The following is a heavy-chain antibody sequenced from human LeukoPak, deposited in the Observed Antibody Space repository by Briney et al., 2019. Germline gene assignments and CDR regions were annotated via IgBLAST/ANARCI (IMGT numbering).Heavy chain of an antibody. CDR1: GFTLSGHG. CDR3: ARDQDYSDRSGYYYVFYY. V-gene: IGHV3-30*03. Sequence: GGSLRLSCAASGFTLSGHGMHWVRQAPPKGLEWVAIISYDGSTTYYADSVKGRFTISRDNYKYTLFLQMNSLRAEDTAVYYCARDQDYSDRSGYYYVFYYWGQGTLVTVSS. CDR2: ISYDGSTT. J-gene: IGHJ4*02. D-gene: IGHD3-22*01.